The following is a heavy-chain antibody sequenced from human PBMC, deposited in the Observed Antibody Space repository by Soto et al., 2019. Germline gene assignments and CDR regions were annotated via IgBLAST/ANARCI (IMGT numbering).Heavy chain of an antibody. CDR1: GGSISSYY. V-gene: IGHV4-59*01. Sequence: SETLSLTCTVSGGSISSYYWSWIRQPPGKGLEWIGYIYYSGSTNYNPSLKSRVTISVDTSKNQFSLKLSSVTAADTAVYYCASLLTTVDAFDIWGQGTMVTVSS. CDR2: IYYSGST. D-gene: IGHD4-17*01. CDR3: ASLLTTVDAFDI. J-gene: IGHJ3*02.